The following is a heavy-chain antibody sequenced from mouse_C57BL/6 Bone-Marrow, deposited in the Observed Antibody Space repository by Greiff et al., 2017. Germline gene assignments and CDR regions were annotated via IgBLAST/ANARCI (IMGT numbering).Heavy chain of an antibody. J-gene: IGHJ3*01. V-gene: IGHV1-81*01. Sequence: VKVVESGAELARPGASVKLSCKASGYTFTSYGISWVKQRTGQGLEWIGEIYPRSGNTYYNEKFKGKATLTADKSSSTAYMELRSLTSEDSAVYFCARRRGFGWFAYWGQGTLVTVSA. CDR3: ARRRGFGWFAY. CDR1: GYTFTSYG. CDR2: IYPRSGNT.